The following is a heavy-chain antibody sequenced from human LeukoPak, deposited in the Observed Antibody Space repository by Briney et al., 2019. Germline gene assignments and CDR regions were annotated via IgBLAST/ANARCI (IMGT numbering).Heavy chain of an antibody. V-gene: IGHV3-7*01. CDR2: IKQDGSEK. CDR1: GFTFSSYW. CDR3: ARFAKDLTGYGPDYYMDV. D-gene: IGHD3-9*01. J-gene: IGHJ6*03. Sequence: GGSLRLSCAASGFTFSSYWMSWVRQAPGEGLGWVANIKQDGSEKYYVDSVKGRFTISRDNAKNSLYLQMNSLRAEDTAVYYCARFAKDLTGYGPDYYMDVWGKGTTVTISS.